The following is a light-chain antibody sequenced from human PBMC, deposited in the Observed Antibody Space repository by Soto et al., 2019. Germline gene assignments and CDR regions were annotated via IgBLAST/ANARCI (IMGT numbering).Light chain of an antibody. Sequence: DIQMTQSPSTLSASVGDRVTIACRASQSVSSWLAWFQQKPGQAPKLLIFDASTLETGVPSRFRGSGSGTEFTLTISSLHPDDFATYYCQHYSDYPYTFGQGTKVEIK. CDR1: QSVSSW. J-gene: IGKJ2*01. CDR2: DAS. V-gene: IGKV1-5*01. CDR3: QHYSDYPYT.